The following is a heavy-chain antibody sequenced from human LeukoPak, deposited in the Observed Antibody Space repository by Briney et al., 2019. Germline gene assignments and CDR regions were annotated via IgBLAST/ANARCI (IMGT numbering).Heavy chain of an antibody. CDR1: GGSFSGYY. D-gene: IGHD2-2*01. Sequence: PSETLSLTCAVYGGSFSGYYWSWIRQPPGKGLEWIGEVNHSGSTNYNPSLKSRVTISVDTSKNQFSLKLSSVTAADTAVYYCARDRPDSGCSSTSCPPFDPWGQGTLVTVSS. J-gene: IGHJ5*02. V-gene: IGHV4-34*01. CDR2: VNHSGST. CDR3: ARDRPDSGCSSTSCPPFDP.